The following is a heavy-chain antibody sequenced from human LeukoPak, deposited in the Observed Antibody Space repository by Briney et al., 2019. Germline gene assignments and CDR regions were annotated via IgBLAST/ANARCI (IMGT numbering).Heavy chain of an antibody. CDR3: ARDNSVGDIAWWFDP. V-gene: IGHV1-46*01. D-gene: IGHD1-26*01. Sequence: ASVKVSCKASGYTFINHWMHWVRQAPGQGLEWVGLINPTGTTTLYTQKFQGRITLTRDMSATTDYMELSSLTSEDTAVYYCARDNSVGDIAWWFDPWGQGTLVTVSS. J-gene: IGHJ5*02. CDR2: INPTGTTT. CDR1: GYTFINHW.